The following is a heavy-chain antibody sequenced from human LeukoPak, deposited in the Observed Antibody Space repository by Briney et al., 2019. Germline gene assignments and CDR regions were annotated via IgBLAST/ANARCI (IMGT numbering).Heavy chain of an antibody. J-gene: IGHJ4*02. Sequence: SETLSLTCTVSGGSISSSNYYWGWIRQPPGRGLEWIGSVYYSGSTYSNPSLKSRVIVSVDTSKNQFSLRLYSVTAADTAVYYCASGGLVSRYLDHWGQGTLVTVSS. V-gene: IGHV4-39*01. CDR2: VYYSGST. D-gene: IGHD3-9*01. CDR3: ASGGLVSRYLDH. CDR1: GGSISSSNYY.